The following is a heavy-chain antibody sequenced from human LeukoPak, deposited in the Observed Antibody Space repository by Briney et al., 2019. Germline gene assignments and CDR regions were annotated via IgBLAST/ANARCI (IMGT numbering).Heavy chain of an antibody. J-gene: IGHJ6*02. CDR3: ARGLKGELYYYGMDV. Sequence: SETLSLTCTVSGGSISSGDFYWSWIRQPPGKGLQWIGYIYYSGSTYYNPSLKSRVAISVDTSKNQFSLKLSSVTAADTAVYYCARGLKGELYYYGMDVWGQGTTVTVSS. D-gene: IGHD1-26*01. CDR1: GGSISSGDFY. V-gene: IGHV4-30-4*08. CDR2: IYYSGST.